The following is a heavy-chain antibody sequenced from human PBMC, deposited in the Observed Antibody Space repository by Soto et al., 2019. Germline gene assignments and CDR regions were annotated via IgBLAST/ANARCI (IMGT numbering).Heavy chain of an antibody. Sequence: QLQLQESGPGLVKPSETLSLTCTVSGVSIISSSYYWGWIRQPPGKGLEWIGSIYYSGSTYYNPSLKRRVTISVDTSKNQFSLKLSSVTAADTAVYYCARLEKGAFDYCGQGTLVTVSS. J-gene: IGHJ4*02. V-gene: IGHV4-39*01. CDR3: ARLEKGAFDY. CDR2: IYYSGST. CDR1: GVSIISSSYY.